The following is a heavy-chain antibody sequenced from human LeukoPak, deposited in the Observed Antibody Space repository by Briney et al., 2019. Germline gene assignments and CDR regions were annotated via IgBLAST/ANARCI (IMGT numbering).Heavy chain of an antibody. CDR1: GLTVNNNY. CDR2: LYIGGNT. CDR3: MTAAGYNFGQY. J-gene: IGHJ4*02. D-gene: IGHD5-18*01. Sequence: GESLRLSCAATGLTVNNNYMNWVRQAPGKGLEWVSALYIGGNTYYADSVRGRFTISRDNSKNTLYLQMNSLRAEDTAIYYRMTAAGYNFGQYWGQGTLVTVSS. V-gene: IGHV3-53*01.